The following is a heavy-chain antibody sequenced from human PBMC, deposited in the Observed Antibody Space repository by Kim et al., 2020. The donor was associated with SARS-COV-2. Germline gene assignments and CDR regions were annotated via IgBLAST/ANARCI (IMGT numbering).Heavy chain of an antibody. CDR3: AKDYYGSAPLFDY. CDR2: IISNGGDT. CDR1: GFAFSTYA. J-gene: IGHJ4*02. V-gene: IGHV3-23*01. D-gene: IGHD3-10*01. Sequence: GGSLRLSCAASGFAFSTYAMSWVRQAPGKGLEWVSMIISNGGDTFYADSVKGRFTISRDNSRNTVYMQMNSLRVEDTAVYYCAKDYYGSAPLFDYWGQGTLVTVSS.